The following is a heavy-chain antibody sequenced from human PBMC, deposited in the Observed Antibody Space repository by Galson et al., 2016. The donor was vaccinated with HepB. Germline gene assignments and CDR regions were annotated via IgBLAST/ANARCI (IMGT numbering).Heavy chain of an antibody. J-gene: IGHJ3*02. V-gene: IGHV3-53*01. Sequence: SLRLSCAVSGLTVSGDYMSWVRQAPGKGLEWVSVLYRDGSTYYADSVEGRFTISRDNSRNTLYLQMNSLRAEDTAMYYCAGATHTITYYYDSSGYKVDAFDIWGQGTMVTVSS. CDR2: LYRDGST. D-gene: IGHD3-22*01. CDR1: GLTVSGDY. CDR3: AGATHTITYYYDSSGYKVDAFDI.